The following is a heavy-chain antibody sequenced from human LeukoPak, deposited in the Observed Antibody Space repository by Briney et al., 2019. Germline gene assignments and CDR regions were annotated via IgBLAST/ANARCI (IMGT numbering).Heavy chain of an antibody. Sequence: SETLSLTCAVYGGSFSGYYWSWIRQPPGKGLEWIGEINHSGSTNYNPSLKSRVTISVDTSKNQFSLKLSSVTAADTAVYYCARRITFLYYYGSGGRGWFDPWGQGTLVTVSS. D-gene: IGHD3-10*01. CDR3: ARRITFLYYYGSGGRGWFDP. CDR2: INHSGST. V-gene: IGHV4-34*01. CDR1: GGSFSGYY. J-gene: IGHJ5*02.